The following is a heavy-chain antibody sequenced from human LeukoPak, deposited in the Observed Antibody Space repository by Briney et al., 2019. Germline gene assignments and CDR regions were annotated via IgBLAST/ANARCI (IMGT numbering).Heavy chain of an antibody. Sequence: GGSLRLSCAASGFTVSSNYMSWVRQAPGKGLEWVSVIYSGGSTYYADSVKGRFTISRDNSKNTLYLQINSLRAEDTAVYSCAKDLRYYDASGYYYLDYWGQGTLVTVSS. V-gene: IGHV3-53*05. CDR2: IYSGGST. CDR1: GFTVSSNY. J-gene: IGHJ4*02. CDR3: AKDLRYYDASGYYYLDY. D-gene: IGHD3-22*01.